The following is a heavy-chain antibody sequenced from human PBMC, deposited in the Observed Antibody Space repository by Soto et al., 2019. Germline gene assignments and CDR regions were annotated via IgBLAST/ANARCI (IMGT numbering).Heavy chain of an antibody. Sequence: KTSETLSLTCTVSGGSIGSYYWSWIRQPAGKGLEWIGRIYTSGSTNYNPSLKSRVTMSVDTSKNQFSLKLSSVTAADTAVYYCARDPSGRAENWFDPWGQGTLVTVSS. CDR2: IYTSGST. D-gene: IGHD6-19*01. V-gene: IGHV4-4*07. J-gene: IGHJ5*02. CDR1: GGSIGSYY. CDR3: ARDPSGRAENWFDP.